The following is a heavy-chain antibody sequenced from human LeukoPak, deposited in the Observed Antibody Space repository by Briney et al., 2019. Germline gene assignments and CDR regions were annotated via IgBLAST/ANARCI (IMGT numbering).Heavy chain of an antibody. J-gene: IGHJ4*02. D-gene: IGHD6-19*01. CDR1: GYTFTSYA. CDR2: INTYTGNP. Sequence: ASVKVSCKASGYTFTSYAMNWVRQAPGQGLEWMGWINTYTGNPTYAQGFTGRFVFSLDTSVSTAYLQISSLKAEDTAVYYCAREGLTGWYSSGWHYDYWGQGTLVTVSS. V-gene: IGHV7-4-1*02. CDR3: AREGLTGWYSSGWHYDY.